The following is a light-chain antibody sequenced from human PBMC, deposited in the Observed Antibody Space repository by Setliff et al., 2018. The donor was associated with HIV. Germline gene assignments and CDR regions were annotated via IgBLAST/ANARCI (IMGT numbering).Light chain of an antibody. CDR1: SSDIGSYNL. Sequence: QSALAQPASVSGSAGQSITISCTGSSSDIGSYNLVSWYQQFPGKAPKLIIYDVSKRPSGISDHFSGSKSDNTASLTISGLEADDEADYYCSSFTSSGTYVFGTGTKVTVL. J-gene: IGLJ1*01. CDR3: SSFTSSGTYV. CDR2: DVS. V-gene: IGLV2-14*02.